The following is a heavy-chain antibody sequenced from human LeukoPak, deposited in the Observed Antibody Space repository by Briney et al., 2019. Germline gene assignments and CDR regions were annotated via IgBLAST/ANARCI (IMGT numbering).Heavy chain of an antibody. CDR2: IWSDGSTK. CDR3: ATDIGGAPFDY. CDR1: GFSFRTYG. J-gene: IGHJ4*02. D-gene: IGHD3-16*01. V-gene: IGHV3-33*01. Sequence: GGSLRLSCAASGFSFRTYGMPWVRKAPGKGLEWVAVIWSDGSTKKYPDSVKGRFTISRDNSKNTLYLQMNSLRAEDTAVYYCATDIGGAPFDYWGQGTLVTVSS.